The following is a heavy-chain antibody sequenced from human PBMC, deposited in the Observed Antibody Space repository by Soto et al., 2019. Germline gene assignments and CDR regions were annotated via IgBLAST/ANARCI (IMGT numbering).Heavy chain of an antibody. CDR2: IYYSGST. D-gene: IGHD1-1*01. V-gene: IGHV4-39*01. CDR3: ALLGLERRRGATFDL. CDR1: GGSISSSSYY. Sequence: SETLSLTCTVSGGSISSSSYYWGWIRQPPGKGLEWIGSIYYSGSTYYNPSLKSRVTISVDTSKNQFSLKLSSVTAADTAVYYCALLGLERRRGATFDLWAQRTLVTCSS. J-gene: IGHJ4*02.